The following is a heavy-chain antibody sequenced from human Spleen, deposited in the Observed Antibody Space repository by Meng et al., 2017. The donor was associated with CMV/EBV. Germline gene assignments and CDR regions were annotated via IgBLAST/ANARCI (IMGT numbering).Heavy chain of an antibody. V-gene: IGHV3-23*01. D-gene: IGHD6-13*01. CDR3: AKAFSASWYREYYDD. J-gene: IGHJ4*03. Sequence: GESLKISCAASEFTFSSYAMSWVRQAPGRGLAWVSAITASGGSTYYADSVKGRFTVSRDNSKNKLYLQMNSLRAEDTAVYYCAKAFSASWYREYYDDWRQGTLVTVSS. CDR1: EFTFSSYA. CDR2: ITASGGST.